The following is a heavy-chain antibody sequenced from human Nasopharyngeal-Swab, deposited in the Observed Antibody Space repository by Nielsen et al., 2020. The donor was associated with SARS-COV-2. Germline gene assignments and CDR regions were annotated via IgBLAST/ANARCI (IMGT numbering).Heavy chain of an antibody. V-gene: IGHV3-13*01. CDR2: IGTAGDT. D-gene: IGHD4-23*01. CDR3: ARAYYGGTYYYYYGMDV. J-gene: IGHJ6*02. CDR1: GFTFSSYD. Sequence: GESLKLSCAASGFTFSSYDMQWVRQATGTGLEWVSAIGTAGDTYYPGSVKGRFTISRENAKNYLYLQMNSLSAGDTAVYYCARAYYGGTYYYYYGMDVWGQGTTVTVSS.